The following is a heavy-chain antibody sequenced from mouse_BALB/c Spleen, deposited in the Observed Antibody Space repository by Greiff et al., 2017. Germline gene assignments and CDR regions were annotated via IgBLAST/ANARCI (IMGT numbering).Heavy chain of an antibody. Sequence: EVHLVESGGGLVQPKGSLKLSCAASGFTFNTYAMNWVRQAPGKGLEWVARIRSKSNNYATYYADSVKDRFTISRDDSQSMLYLQMNNLKTEDTAMYYCVRHQYFDVWGAGTTVTVSS. J-gene: IGHJ1*01. V-gene: IGHV10-1*02. CDR2: IRSKSNNYAT. CDR3: VRHQYFDV. CDR1: GFTFNTYA.